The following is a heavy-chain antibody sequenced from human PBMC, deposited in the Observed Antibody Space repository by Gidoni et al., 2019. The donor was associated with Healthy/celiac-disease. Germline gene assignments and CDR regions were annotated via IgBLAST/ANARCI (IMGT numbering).Heavy chain of an antibody. CDR1: GFTCSSYA. CDR3: ARVGYSYGSFDY. D-gene: IGHD5-18*01. CDR2: ISYDGSNK. Sequence: QVQLVESGGGVVQPGRSLRLSCAASGFTCSSYAMHWVRQAPGKGLEWVAVISYDGSNKYYADSVKGRFTISRDNSKNTLYLQMNSLRAEDTAVYYCARVGYSYGSFDYWGQGTLVTVSS. V-gene: IGHV3-30-3*01. J-gene: IGHJ4*02.